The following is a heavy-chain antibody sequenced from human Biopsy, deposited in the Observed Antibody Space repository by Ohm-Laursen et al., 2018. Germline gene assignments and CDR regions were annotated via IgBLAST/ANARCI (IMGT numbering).Heavy chain of an antibody. V-gene: IGHV4-34*01. CDR2: ITQSGST. Sequence: SDTLSLTCAVYGGSFNGYFWSWIRQPPGKVLEWIGDITQSGSTNYSPSLKSRVTISVDTAKKQFSLSLSSVTAADTAVYYCARVPLPGIGAAYQGRFLYGMDVWGQGTTVSVSS. CDR3: ARVPLPGIGAAYQGRFLYGMDV. D-gene: IGHD6-13*01. CDR1: GGSFNGYF. J-gene: IGHJ6*02.